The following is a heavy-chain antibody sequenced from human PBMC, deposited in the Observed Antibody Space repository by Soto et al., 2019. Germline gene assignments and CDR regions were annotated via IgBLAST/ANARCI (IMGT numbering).Heavy chain of an antibody. V-gene: IGHV1-18*01. Sequence: ASVKVSCKASGYTFTSYGISWVRQAPGQGLEWMGWISAYNGNTNYAQKLQGRVTMTTDTSTSTAYMELRSLRSDDTAVYYCARDPVPQYYDFWSGYYTNWFDPWGQGTLVTAPQ. CDR3: ARDPVPQYYDFWSGYYTNWFDP. J-gene: IGHJ5*02. CDR1: GYTFTSYG. CDR2: ISAYNGNT. D-gene: IGHD3-3*01.